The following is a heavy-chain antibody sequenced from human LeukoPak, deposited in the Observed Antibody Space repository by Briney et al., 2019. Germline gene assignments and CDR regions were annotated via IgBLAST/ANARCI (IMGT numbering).Heavy chain of an antibody. Sequence: PGGSLRLSCSASGFTSSSYAMHWVRQAPGKGLEYVSAISSDGGSTYYADSVKGRFTISRDNSKSTLYLQMSSLRAEDTAVYFCVKGHHYYYGSGSYYLTWGQGTLVTVSS. CDR1: GFTSSSYA. CDR2: ISSDGGST. D-gene: IGHD3-10*01. V-gene: IGHV3-64D*09. CDR3: VKGHHYYYGSGSYYLT. J-gene: IGHJ5*02.